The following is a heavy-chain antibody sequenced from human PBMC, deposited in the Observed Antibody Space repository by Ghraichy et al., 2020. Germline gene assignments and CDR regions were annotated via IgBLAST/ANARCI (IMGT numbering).Heavy chain of an antibody. CDR2: IWYDGSNK. CDR3: ARDRGSSGYYPAY. CDR1: GFTFSGYG. D-gene: IGHD3-22*01. V-gene: IGHV3-33*01. Sequence: GGSLRLSCAASGFTFSGYGMHWVRQAPGKGLEWVAVIWYDGSNKYYADSVKGRFTISRDNSKNTLYLQMNSLRVEDAAVYYCARDRGSSGYYPAYWGQGTLGTVSS. J-gene: IGHJ4*02.